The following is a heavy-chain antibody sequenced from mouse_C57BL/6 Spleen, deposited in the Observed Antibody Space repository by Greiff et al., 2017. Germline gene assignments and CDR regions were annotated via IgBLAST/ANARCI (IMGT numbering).Heavy chain of an antibody. J-gene: IGHJ4*01. CDR2: ISNLAYSI. CDR3: ARSYDYDGAMDY. D-gene: IGHD2-4*01. CDR1: GFTFSDYG. V-gene: IGHV5-15*04. Sequence: EVKLVESGGGLVQPGGSLKLSCAASGFTFSDYGMVWVRQAPRKGPEWVAFISNLAYSIYYADTVTGRFTISRENAKNTLYLEMSSLRSEDTAMYYCARSYDYDGAMDYWGQGTSVTVSS.